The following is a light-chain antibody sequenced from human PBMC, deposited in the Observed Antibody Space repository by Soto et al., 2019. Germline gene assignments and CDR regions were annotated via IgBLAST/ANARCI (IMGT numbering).Light chain of an antibody. J-gene: IGKJ2*01. CDR2: TAS. CDR1: QSISSY. Sequence: DIQMTQSPSSLSASVGDRVTITCRASQSISSYLNWYQQKPGEAPKLLIYTASTLQSGVPSRFSGSGSGTDFTLTISSLQPEDFATYFCQQSFGPPPTFGQGTKLEIK. V-gene: IGKV1-39*01. CDR3: QQSFGPPPT.